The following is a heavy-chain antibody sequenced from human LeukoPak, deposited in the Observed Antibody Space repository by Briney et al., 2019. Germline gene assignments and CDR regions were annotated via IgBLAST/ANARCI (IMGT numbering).Heavy chain of an antibody. J-gene: IGHJ5*02. CDR3: ARGYIHWFDP. CDR1: GYSFTSYD. CDR2: MNPNRGNT. D-gene: IGHD1-14*01. Sequence: ASVTVSCKASGYSFTSYDINWVRQATGQGLEWMGWMNPNRGNTGYAQKFQGRVTMTRNTSISTAYMELSSLRSEDTAVYYCARGYIHWFDPWGQETLVTVSS. V-gene: IGHV1-8*01.